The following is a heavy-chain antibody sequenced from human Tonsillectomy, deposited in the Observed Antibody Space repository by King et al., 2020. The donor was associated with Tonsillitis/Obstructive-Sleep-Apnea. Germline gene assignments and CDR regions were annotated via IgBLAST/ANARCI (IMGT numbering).Heavy chain of an antibody. D-gene: IGHD5-18*01. Sequence: VQLVESGGGVVPPGRSLRVSCAASGFTFSRYVMHWVRQAPGKGLEWVAVISYDGSNKYEDSVKGRFTISRDNSKNTLYLQMNSLRAEDTAMYYCAREAGDGNSYNSGAFDIWGQGTKVTVSA. J-gene: IGHJ3*02. CDR1: GFTFSRYV. V-gene: IGHV3-30*03. CDR3: AREAGDGNSYNSGAFDI. CDR2: ISYDGSNK.